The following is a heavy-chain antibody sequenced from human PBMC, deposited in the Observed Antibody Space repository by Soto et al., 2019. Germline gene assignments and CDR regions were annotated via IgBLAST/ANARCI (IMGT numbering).Heavy chain of an antibody. J-gene: IGHJ4*02. Sequence: AAVKVSCKASGYTFTSYGISWVRQAPGQGLEWMGWISAYNGNTNYAQKLQGRVTMTTDTSTSTAYMELRSLRSDDTAVYYCARYSDYYDSSGHYFDYWGQGTLVTVSS. CDR2: ISAYNGNT. D-gene: IGHD3-22*01. CDR1: GYTFTSYG. CDR3: ARYSDYYDSSGHYFDY. V-gene: IGHV1-18*04.